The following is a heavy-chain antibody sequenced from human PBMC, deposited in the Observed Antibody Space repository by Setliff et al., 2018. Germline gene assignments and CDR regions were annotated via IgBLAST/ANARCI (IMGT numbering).Heavy chain of an antibody. V-gene: IGHV4-34*01. Sequence: SETLSLTCAVYGGSFSGYHWSWIRQPPGKGLEWIGEISHSGDPNYNPSLKSRVTISLDTSKNQFSLKLTSVTAADTAVYFCARHSNTWGQGTLVTVSS. J-gene: IGHJ5*02. CDR1: GGSFSGYH. CDR2: ISHSGDP. CDR3: ARHSNT. D-gene: IGHD2-21*01.